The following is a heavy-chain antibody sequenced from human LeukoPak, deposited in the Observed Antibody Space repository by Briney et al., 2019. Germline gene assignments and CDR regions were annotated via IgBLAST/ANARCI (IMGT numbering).Heavy chain of an antibody. J-gene: IGHJ4*02. CDR3: ARWVRGRYSGSYYPDY. CDR2: ISAYNGNT. V-gene: IGHV1-18*01. Sequence: ASVKVSCKASGYTFTSYGISWVRQAPGQGLEWMGWISAYNGNTSYAQKLQGRVTMTTDTSTSTAYMELRSLRSDDTAVYYCARWVRGRYSGSYYPDYWGQGTLVTVSS. D-gene: IGHD1-26*01. CDR1: GYTFTSYG.